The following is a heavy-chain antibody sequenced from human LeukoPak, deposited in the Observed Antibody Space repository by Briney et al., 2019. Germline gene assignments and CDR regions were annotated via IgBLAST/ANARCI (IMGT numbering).Heavy chain of an antibody. D-gene: IGHD2-2*01. CDR1: GLTFTDFW. CDR2: IKPDGNEK. Sequence: GGSLRLSCAASGLTFTDFWMNWVRLAPGRGLEWLANIKPDGNEKYYVDSVKGRFAISRDNAKNEVYLEMNSLIAEDTGVYYCSGRDSSRSPRAYWGQGTLVSVSS. V-gene: IGHV3-7*01. CDR3: SGRDSSRSPRAY. J-gene: IGHJ4*02.